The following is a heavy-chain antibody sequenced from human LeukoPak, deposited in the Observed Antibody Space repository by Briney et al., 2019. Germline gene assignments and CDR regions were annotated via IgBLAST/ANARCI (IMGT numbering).Heavy chain of an antibody. Sequence: GGSLRLSCVASGFTFSNYAMTWVPQAPGKGLEWVSSISGTGGVRHHADAVKGRFTISRDNSRNTLYLEMNSLRADDTALYYCSRDPNGDYVGAFDNWGQGTMVTVSS. CDR1: GFTFSNYA. CDR2: ISGTGGVR. V-gene: IGHV3-23*01. D-gene: IGHD4-17*01. CDR3: SRDPNGDYVGAFDN. J-gene: IGHJ3*02.